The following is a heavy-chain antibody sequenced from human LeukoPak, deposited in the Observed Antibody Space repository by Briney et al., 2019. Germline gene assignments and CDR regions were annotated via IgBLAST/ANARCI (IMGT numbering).Heavy chain of an antibody. CDR2: TIPILGIA. D-gene: IGHD5-18*01. CDR1: GGTFSSYA. J-gene: IGHJ4*02. CDR3: ARGRLGLWSPYYFDY. Sequence: ASVKVSCKASGGTFSSYAISWVRQAPGQGLEWMGRTIPILGIANYAQKFQGRVTITADKSTSTAYMELSSLRSEDTAVYYCARGRLGLWSPYYFDYWGQGTLVTVSS. V-gene: IGHV1-69*04.